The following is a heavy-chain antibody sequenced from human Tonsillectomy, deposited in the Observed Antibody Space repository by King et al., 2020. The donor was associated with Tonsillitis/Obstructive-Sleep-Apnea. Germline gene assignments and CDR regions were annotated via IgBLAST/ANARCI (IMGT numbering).Heavy chain of an antibody. V-gene: IGHV3-13*04. CDR3: AREYGDFGFDP. J-gene: IGHJ5*02. Sequence: VKLVESGGGLVQPGGSLRLSYAASGFTFSSYDMHWVRQATGKGLEWVSAIGTAGDTYYPGSVKGRFTISRENAKNSLYLQMNSLRAGATAVYYCAREYGDFGFDPWGQGTLVTVSS. CDR1: GFTFSSYD. CDR2: IGTAGDT. D-gene: IGHD4-17*01.